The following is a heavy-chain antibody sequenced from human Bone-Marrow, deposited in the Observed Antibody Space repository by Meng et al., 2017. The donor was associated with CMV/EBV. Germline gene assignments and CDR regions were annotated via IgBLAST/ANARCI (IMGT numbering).Heavy chain of an antibody. CDR2: IWYDGSNK. Sequence: GGSLRLSCAASGFTFSSYGMHWVRQAPGKGLEWVAVIWYDGSNKYYADSVKGRFTISRDNSKNTLYLQMNSLRAEDTAVYYCAKVFTGYTLFGYGMDVWGQGTTVIVSS. V-gene: IGHV3-33*06. D-gene: IGHD1-1*01. CDR3: AKVFTGYTLFGYGMDV. CDR1: GFTFSSYG. J-gene: IGHJ6*02.